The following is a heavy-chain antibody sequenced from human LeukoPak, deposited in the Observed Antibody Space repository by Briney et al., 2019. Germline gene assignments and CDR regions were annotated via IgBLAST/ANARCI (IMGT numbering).Heavy chain of an antibody. Sequence: GAAVKVSCKASGYTFTSYGISWVRQAPGQGLEWMGWISAYNGNTNYAQKLQGRVTMTTDTSTSTAYMELRSLRSDDTAVYYCARDRGIWDVVLLWFGESYFDYWGQGTLVTVSS. V-gene: IGHV1-18*01. CDR1: GYTFTSYG. J-gene: IGHJ4*02. D-gene: IGHD3-10*01. CDR3: ARDRGIWDVVLLWFGESYFDY. CDR2: ISAYNGNT.